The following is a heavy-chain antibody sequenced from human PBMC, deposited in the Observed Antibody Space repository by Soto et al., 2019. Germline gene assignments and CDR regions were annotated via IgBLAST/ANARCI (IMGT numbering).Heavy chain of an antibody. J-gene: IGHJ5*02. CDR2: IYYSGST. V-gene: IGHV4-31*03. CDR1: GGSISSGGYY. CDR3: ARESNGYVGWFDP. D-gene: IGHD5-18*01. Sequence: SETLSLTCTVSGGSISSGGYYWSWVRQHPGKGLEWIGYIYYSGSTYYNPSLKSRVTISVDTSKNQFSLKLSSVTAADTAVYYCARESNGYVGWFDPWGQGTLVTVSS.